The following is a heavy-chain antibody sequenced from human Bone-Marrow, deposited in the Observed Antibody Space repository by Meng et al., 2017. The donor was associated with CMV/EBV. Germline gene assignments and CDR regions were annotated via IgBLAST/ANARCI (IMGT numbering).Heavy chain of an antibody. CDR1: GGTFSSYT. D-gene: IGHD7-27*01. CDR2: IIPILGIA. V-gene: IGHV1-69*04. J-gene: IGHJ6*02. Sequence: SVKVSCKASGGTFSSYTISWVRQAPGQGLEWMGRIIPILGIANYAQKFQGRVTITADKSTSTAYMELSSLRSEDTAVYYCARDMSNWGFYYGMDVWGQGTTVTVSS. CDR3: ARDMSNWGFYYGMDV.